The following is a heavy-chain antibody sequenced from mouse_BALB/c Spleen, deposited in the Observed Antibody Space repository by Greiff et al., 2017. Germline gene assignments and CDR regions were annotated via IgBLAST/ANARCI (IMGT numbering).Heavy chain of an antibody. CDR3: ARAFNAMDY. Sequence: EVKVVESGGGLVQPGGSLKLSCAASGFTFSSYGMSWVRQTPDKRLELVATINSNGGSTYYPDSVKGRFTISRDNAKNTLYLQMSSLKSEDTAMYYCARAFNAMDYWGQGTSVTVSS. V-gene: IGHV5-6-3*01. CDR2: INSNGGST. CDR1: GFTFSSYG. J-gene: IGHJ4*01.